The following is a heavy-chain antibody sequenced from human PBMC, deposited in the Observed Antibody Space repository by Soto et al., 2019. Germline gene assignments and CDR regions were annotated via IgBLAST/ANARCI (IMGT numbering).Heavy chain of an antibody. J-gene: IGHJ5*02. CDR2: IYYSGST. Sequence: SETLSLTCTISGGSISSYYWSWIRQPPGKGLEWNGYIYYSGSTNYNPSLKSRVTISVDTSKNQFSLKLSSVTAADPAVYYFAREYNWNWFDPWGQGTLVTVPQ. V-gene: IGHV4-59*01. CDR3: AREYNWNWFDP. D-gene: IGHD1-20*01. CDR1: GGSISSYY.